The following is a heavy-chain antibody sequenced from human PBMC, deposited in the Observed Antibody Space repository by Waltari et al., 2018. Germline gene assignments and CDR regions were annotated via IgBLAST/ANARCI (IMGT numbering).Heavy chain of an antibody. D-gene: IGHD6-13*01. V-gene: IGHV1-69*08. CDR3: ARDSSSSSADY. J-gene: IGHJ4*02. Sequence: QVQLVQSGAEVKKPGSSVKVSCKASGGTFSSYTISWVRQAPGQGLEWMGRIIPILGIANYAQKFQGRVTITADKSTSTAYMELRSLRSDDTAVYYCARDSSSSSADYWGQGTLVTVSS. CDR1: GGTFSSYT. CDR2: IIPILGIA.